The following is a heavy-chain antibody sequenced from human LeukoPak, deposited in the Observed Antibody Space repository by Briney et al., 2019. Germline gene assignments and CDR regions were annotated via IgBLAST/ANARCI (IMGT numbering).Heavy chain of an antibody. CDR3: ARLSGPGDSSGYYSGPYYFDY. Sequence: GGSLRLSCAASGFTFDDYAMHWVRQAPGKRLEWVSGISWNSGSIGYADSVKGRFTISRDNAKNSLYLQMNSLRAEDTALYYCARLSGPGDSSGYYSGPYYFDYWGQGTLVTVSS. CDR2: ISWNSGSI. J-gene: IGHJ4*02. CDR1: GFTFDDYA. D-gene: IGHD3-22*01. V-gene: IGHV3-9*01.